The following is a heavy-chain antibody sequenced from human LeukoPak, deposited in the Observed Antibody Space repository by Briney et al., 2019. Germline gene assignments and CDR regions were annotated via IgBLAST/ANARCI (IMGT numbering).Heavy chain of an antibody. D-gene: IGHD2-2*01. Sequence: ASGKVSGKASGYTFTSYDINWVRQATGQGLEWRGGMNPNSGNTGYAQKFQGRVTMTRNTSRSTAYMELSSLRSEDTAVYYCARAKDCSSTSCYARYYYGMDVWGQGTTVTVSS. CDR2: MNPNSGNT. J-gene: IGHJ6*02. V-gene: IGHV1-8*01. CDR1: GYTFTSYD. CDR3: ARAKDCSSTSCYARYYYGMDV.